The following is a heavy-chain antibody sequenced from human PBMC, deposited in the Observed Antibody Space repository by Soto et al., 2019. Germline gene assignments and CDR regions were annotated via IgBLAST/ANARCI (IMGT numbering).Heavy chain of an antibody. CDR2: IYHSGST. CDR3: ARVAVAGTRVDY. D-gene: IGHD6-19*01. CDR1: GGSISSSNW. Sequence: SETLSLTCAVSGGSISSSNWWSWVRQPPGKGLEWIGEIYHSGSTNYNPSFKIRVTISVDKSKNHFSLKLSSVTAADTAVYYCARVAVAGTRVDYWGQGTLVTAPQ. J-gene: IGHJ4*02. V-gene: IGHV4-4*02.